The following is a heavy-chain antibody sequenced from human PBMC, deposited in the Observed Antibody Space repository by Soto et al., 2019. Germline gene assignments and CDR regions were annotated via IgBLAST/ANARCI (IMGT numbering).Heavy chain of an antibody. D-gene: IGHD1-26*01. Sequence: GGSLRLSCAASEFTFSSYAMSWVRKAPGKGLEWVSAISGSGGSTYYADSVKGRFTISRDNSKNTLYLQMNSLRAEDTAVYYCAKDLAVVGATPFDYWGQGTLVTVSS. J-gene: IGHJ4*02. CDR3: AKDLAVVGATPFDY. CDR2: ISGSGGST. CDR1: EFTFSSYA. V-gene: IGHV3-23*01.